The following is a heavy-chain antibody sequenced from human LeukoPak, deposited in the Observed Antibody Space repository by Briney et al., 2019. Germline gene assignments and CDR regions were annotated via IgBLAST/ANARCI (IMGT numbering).Heavy chain of an antibody. CDR1: GGSISSSSYY. V-gene: IGHV4-39*07. D-gene: IGHD4/OR15-4a*01. Sequence: MSSETLSLTCTVSGGSISSSSYYWGWIRQPPGKGLEWIGSIYYSGSTYYNPSLKSRVTISVDTSKNPFSLKLSSVTAADTAVYYCARMGAIAGASANPDYWGQGTLVTVSS. CDR3: ARMGAIAGASANPDY. CDR2: IYYSGST. J-gene: IGHJ4*02.